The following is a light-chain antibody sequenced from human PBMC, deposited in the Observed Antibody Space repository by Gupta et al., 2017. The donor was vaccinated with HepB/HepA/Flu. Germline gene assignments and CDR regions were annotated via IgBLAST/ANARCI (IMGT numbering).Light chain of an antibody. CDR1: QSVRNN. V-gene: IGKV3-15*01. J-gene: IGKJ5*01. CDR3: QQYENWPPIT. CDR2: STS. Sequence: EVVMTQSPATLSVSPGERATLSCRASQSVRNNLAWYQHKPGQAPRLLIYSTSTRDTGVPTRFSGSGYGKEFTLTISSRQSEDFAVYYCQQYENWPPITFGQGTRLDIK.